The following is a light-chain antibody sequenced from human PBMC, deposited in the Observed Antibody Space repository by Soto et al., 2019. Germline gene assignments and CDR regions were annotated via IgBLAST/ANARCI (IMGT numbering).Light chain of an antibody. J-gene: IGKJ1*01. Sequence: FQMPQSPSSLSASLGDRFTISCLSSQSIGRNLNWYQQKPGKAPTLLIFTSSSLQSGVPSRFSGSGSGTEFTLTISSLQSEDFAVYHCQQYNNWPPWTFGQGTKVDI. CDR1: QSIGRN. V-gene: IGKV1-39*01. CDR3: QQYNNWPPWT. CDR2: TSS.